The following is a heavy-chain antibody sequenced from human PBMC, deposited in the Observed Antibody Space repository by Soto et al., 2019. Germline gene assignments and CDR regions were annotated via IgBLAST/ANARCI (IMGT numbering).Heavy chain of an antibody. CDR2: INHSGST. CDR1: GGSFSGYY. D-gene: IGHD3-3*01. V-gene: IGHV4-34*01. Sequence: SETLSLTCAVYGGSFSGYYWSWIRQPPGKGLEWIGEINHSGSTNYNPSLKSRVTISVDTSKNQFSLKLSSVTAADTAVYYCARRITIFGVVIIGNWFDPWGQGTLVTVSS. CDR3: ARRITIFGVVIIGNWFDP. J-gene: IGHJ5*02.